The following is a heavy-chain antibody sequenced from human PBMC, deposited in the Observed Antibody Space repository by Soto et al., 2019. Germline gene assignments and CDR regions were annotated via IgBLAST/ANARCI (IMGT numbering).Heavy chain of an antibody. Sequence: SETLSRTCTVSGGSISSYYWIWIRQPPGKGLEWIGYIYYSGSTNYNPSLKSRVTISVDTSKNQFSLKLSSVTAADTAVYYCARLWFGADFNWFDPWGQGTPVTVSS. CDR2: IYYSGST. CDR3: ARLWFGADFNWFDP. V-gene: IGHV4-59*01. J-gene: IGHJ5*02. CDR1: GGSISSYY. D-gene: IGHD3-10*01.